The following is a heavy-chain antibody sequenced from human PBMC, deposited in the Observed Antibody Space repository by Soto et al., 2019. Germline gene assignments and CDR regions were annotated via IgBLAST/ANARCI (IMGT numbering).Heavy chain of an antibody. V-gene: IGHV5-51*01. CDR2: IYPDDSDT. J-gene: IGHJ4*02. Sequence: PGESLKISCKHSGFNFPTFWIAWVRQMPGKGLEWMGTIYPDDSDTRYSPSFQGQVTISADKSIQTAYLKLRSVTAADTAVYYCAGLKYFHSSDYLVHWGQGTRVTVSS. D-gene: IGHD3-22*01. CDR1: GFNFPTFW. CDR3: AGLKYFHSSDYLVH.